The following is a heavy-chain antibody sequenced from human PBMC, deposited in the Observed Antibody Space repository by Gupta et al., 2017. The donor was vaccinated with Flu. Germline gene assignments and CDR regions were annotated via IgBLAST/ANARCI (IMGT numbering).Heavy chain of an antibody. V-gene: IGHV3-23*01. CDR2: INSDGNT. Sequence: WVRQAPGTGLQWVSSINSDGNTYYTDSVKGRFIISRDYSKNILYLEMNSLAAEDTAIYYCVKGGPLARIPDYWGQGALVTVSS. D-gene: IGHD3-3*02. J-gene: IGHJ4*02. CDR3: VKGGPLARIPDY.